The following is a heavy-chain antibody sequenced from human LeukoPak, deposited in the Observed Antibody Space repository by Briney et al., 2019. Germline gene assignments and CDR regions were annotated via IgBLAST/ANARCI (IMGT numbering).Heavy chain of an antibody. Sequence: SETLSLTCAIYGGSLSDSYWSWIRQPPGRGLEWIGEVYHTGSTNYNPSLKTRVTISVDTSKNQFSLEVTSVAAADTAVYYCARGPTRIFDYWGKGILVTSPQ. CDR2: VYHTGST. CDR1: GGSLSDSY. J-gene: IGHJ4*02. CDR3: ARGPTRIFDY. V-gene: IGHV4-34*01.